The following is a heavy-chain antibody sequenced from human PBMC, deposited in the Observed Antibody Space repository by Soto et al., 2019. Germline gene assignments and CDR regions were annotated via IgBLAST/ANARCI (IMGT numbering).Heavy chain of an antibody. CDR2: IYHSGST. Sequence: TLSLTCSVSGASINNDSYSWSWIRQPPGKGLEWIAYIYHSGSTYYNPSLKSRVTISVDRSKNQFSLKLTSVTAADTAVYYCARGMGHVFNDAFDIWGQGTMVT. CDR1: GASINNDSYS. CDR3: ARGMGHVFNDAFDI. V-gene: IGHV4-30-2*01. D-gene: IGHD1-26*01. J-gene: IGHJ3*02.